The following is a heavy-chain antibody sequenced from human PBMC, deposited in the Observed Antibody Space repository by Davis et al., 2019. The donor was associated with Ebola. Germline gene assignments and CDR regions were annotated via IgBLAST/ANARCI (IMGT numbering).Heavy chain of an antibody. CDR3: ARGNYGDYIVLYYYNMDV. CDR1: GVSISSRDYY. D-gene: IGHD4-17*01. V-gene: IGHV4-61*08. J-gene: IGHJ6*02. Sequence: SETLSLTCTVSGVSISSRDYYWSWIRQPPGKGLEWIGNIHYLGNTNYNPSLKSRVTMSVDTSKNQFSLKLSSVTAADTAVYYCARGNYGDYIVLYYYNMDVWGQGTTVTVSS. CDR2: IHYLGNT.